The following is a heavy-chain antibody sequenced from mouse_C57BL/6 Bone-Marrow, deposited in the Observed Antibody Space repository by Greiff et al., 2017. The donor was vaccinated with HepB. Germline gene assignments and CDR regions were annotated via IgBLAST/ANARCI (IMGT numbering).Heavy chain of an antibody. Sequence: EVHLVESGGGLVQPGGSLKLSCAASGFTFSDYYMYWVRQTPEKRLEWVAYISNGGGSTYYPDTVKGRFTISRDNAKNTLYLQMSRLKSEDTAMYYCARRLRAMDYWGQGTSVTVSS. CDR1: GFTFSDYY. CDR2: ISNGGGST. CDR3: ARRLRAMDY. J-gene: IGHJ4*01. V-gene: IGHV5-12*01.